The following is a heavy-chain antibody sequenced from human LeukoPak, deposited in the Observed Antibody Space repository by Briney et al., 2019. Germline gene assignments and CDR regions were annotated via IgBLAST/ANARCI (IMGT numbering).Heavy chain of an antibody. CDR3: ARVRGYDILTGYFDY. D-gene: IGHD3-9*01. CDR1: GYSISSGYY. V-gene: IGHV4-61*01. Sequence: SETLSLTCAVSGYSISSGYYWSWIRQPPGKGLEWIGYIYYSGSTNYNPSLKSRVTISVDTSKNQFSLKLSSVTAADTAVYYCARVRGYDILTGYFDYWGQGTLVTVSS. J-gene: IGHJ4*02. CDR2: IYYSGST.